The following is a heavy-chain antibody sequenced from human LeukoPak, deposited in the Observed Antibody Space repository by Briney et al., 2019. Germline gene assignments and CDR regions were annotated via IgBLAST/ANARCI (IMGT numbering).Heavy chain of an antibody. CDR1: GFTFSSYA. CDR2: ISGSGGTT. D-gene: IGHD3-22*01. V-gene: IGHV3-23*01. Sequence: QPGGSLSLSCAASGFTFSSYAMTWVRQAPGKGLEWVSAISGSGGTTDYADSVRGRFTISRDNSKNTLYMQMNSLRAEDTAVYYCARDYHDSSGSYGVDFWGQGTLVTVSS. CDR3: ARDYHDSSGSYGVDF. J-gene: IGHJ4*02.